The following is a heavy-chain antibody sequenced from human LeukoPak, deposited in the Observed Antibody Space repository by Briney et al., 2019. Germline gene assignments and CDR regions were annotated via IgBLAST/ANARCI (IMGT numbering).Heavy chain of an antibody. Sequence: TFSSYGMSWVRQPPGKGLEWIGSIYYTGTTYYNPSLKSRVTMSLDTSKNQFSLRLRSVTAADTAMYYCARDLGSQMTTISDWFDPWGQGTLVTVSS. V-gene: IGHV4-39*07. CDR2: IYYTGTT. J-gene: IGHJ5*02. D-gene: IGHD2-21*02. CDR3: ARDLGSQMTTISDWFDP. CDR1: TFSSYG.